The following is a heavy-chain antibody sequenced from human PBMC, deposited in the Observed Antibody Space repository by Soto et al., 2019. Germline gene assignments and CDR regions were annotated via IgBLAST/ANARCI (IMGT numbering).Heavy chain of an antibody. Sequence: QVQLVQSGAEVKKPGASVKVSCKASGYTFSIYNINWVRQATGQEHEWMGWKNTNSGNTVYAQRFQGRLTMTRDTSTSTAYMELSSLRSEDTAVYYCAGPWSEQWGQGTVVTVSS. D-gene: IGHD3-3*01. CDR2: KNTNSGNT. J-gene: IGHJ4*02. CDR3: AGPWSEQ. CDR1: GYTFSIYN. V-gene: IGHV1-8*01.